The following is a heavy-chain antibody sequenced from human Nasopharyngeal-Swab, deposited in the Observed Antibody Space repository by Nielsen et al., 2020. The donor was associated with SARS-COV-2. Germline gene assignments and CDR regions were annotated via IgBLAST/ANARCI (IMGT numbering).Heavy chain of an antibody. CDR1: GYTFTGYY. J-gene: IGHJ5*02. D-gene: IGHD1-1*01. CDR3: ARVFKKLSLERGGFDP. Sequence: SVKVSCKASGYTFTGYYMHWVRQAPGQGLEWMGRINPNSGGTNYAQKFQGRVTMTRDTSISTAYMELSRLRSDDTAVYYWARVFKKLSLERGGFDPWGQGTLVTVSS. V-gene: IGHV1-2*06. CDR2: INPNSGGT.